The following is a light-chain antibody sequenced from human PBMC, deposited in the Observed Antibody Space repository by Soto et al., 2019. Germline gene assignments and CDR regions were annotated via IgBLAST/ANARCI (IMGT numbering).Light chain of an antibody. Sequence: DSIMTPSPSSLSAYVGGTVPITCLASQSISSYLKWYQQKPGKAPKLLIYDAASLESGVPSRFSGSGSGTEFTLTISSLQPDYFTPYYCQQYNSYPWTFGQGTKVDI. CDR3: QQYNSYPWT. CDR2: DAA. V-gene: IGKV1-5*01. CDR1: QSISSY. J-gene: IGKJ1*01.